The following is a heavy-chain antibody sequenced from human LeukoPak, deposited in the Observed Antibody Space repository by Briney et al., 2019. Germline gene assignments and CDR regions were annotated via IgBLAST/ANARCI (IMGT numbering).Heavy chain of an antibody. Sequence: SETLSLTCTVSSGSISSYYWSWIRQPPGKGLEWIGYIYYSGTTNYNPSLKSRVTISVDTSKNQFSLKLSSVTAADTAVYYCARLYASGSYVYFHHWGQGTLVTVSS. CDR1: SGSISSYY. J-gene: IGHJ1*01. V-gene: IGHV4-59*01. D-gene: IGHD3-10*01. CDR2: IYYSGTT. CDR3: ARLYASGSYVYFHH.